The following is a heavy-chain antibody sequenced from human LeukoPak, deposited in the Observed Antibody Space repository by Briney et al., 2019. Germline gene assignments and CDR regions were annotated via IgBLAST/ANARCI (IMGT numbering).Heavy chain of an antibody. CDR3: AAERGLLWFGESWFDP. V-gene: IGHV1-58*02. Sequence: GTAVKVSCQASGCTDTSSAMEWVRQAGGQRLEWIGWIDVCSGNTNYAQKFQERVTITRDMSTSTAYVELSSLRSEDTAVYDCAAERGLLWFGESWFDPWGQGTLVTVSS. D-gene: IGHD3-10*01. CDR2: IDVCSGNT. CDR1: GCTDTSSA. J-gene: IGHJ5*02.